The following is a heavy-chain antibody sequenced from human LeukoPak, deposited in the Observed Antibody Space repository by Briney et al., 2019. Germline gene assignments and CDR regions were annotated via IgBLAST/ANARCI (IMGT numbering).Heavy chain of an antibody. CDR1: GGSFSGYY. D-gene: IGHD2-2*01. V-gene: IGHV4-34*01. CDR3: ARLSRKYQLLGGKGYYYMDV. CDR2: INHSGST. J-gene: IGHJ6*03. Sequence: SETLSLTCAVYGGSFSGYYWSWIRQPPGKGLEWIGEINHSGSTNYNPSLKSRVTISVDTSKNQFSLKLSSVTAADTAVYYCARLSRKYQLLGGKGYYYMDVWGKGTTVTISS.